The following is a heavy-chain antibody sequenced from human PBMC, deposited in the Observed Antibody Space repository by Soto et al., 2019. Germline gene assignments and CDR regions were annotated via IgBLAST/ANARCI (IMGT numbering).Heavy chain of an antibody. Sequence: ASVKVSCKASGYTFTSYDINWVRQATGQGLEWMGWMNPNSGNTGYAQKFQGRVTMTRNTSISTAYMELSSLRSEDTAVYYCARDGFHGSGSYQLTNYYYYMDVWGKGTTVTVSS. V-gene: IGHV1-8*01. CDR1: GYTFTSYD. J-gene: IGHJ6*03. D-gene: IGHD3-10*01. CDR2: MNPNSGNT. CDR3: ARDGFHGSGSYQLTNYYYYMDV.